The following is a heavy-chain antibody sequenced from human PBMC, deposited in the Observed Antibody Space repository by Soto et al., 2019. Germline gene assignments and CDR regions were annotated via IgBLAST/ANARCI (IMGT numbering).Heavy chain of an antibody. V-gene: IGHV3-49*03. CDR2: IRSKAYGGRT. Sequence: GGSLRLSCTASGFTFGDYVMSWFRQAPGKGLEWVGFIRSKAYGGRTEYAASVKGRLIISRDDSKSIAYLQMNSLKTEDTAVYYCTTNYYDSSGYDNWFDPWGQGTLVTVSS. J-gene: IGHJ5*02. CDR1: GFTFGDYV. CDR3: TTNYYDSSGYDNWFDP. D-gene: IGHD3-22*01.